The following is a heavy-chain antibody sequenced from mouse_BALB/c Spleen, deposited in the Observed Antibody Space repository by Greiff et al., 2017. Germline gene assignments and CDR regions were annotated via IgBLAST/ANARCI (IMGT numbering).Heavy chain of an antibody. J-gene: IGHJ4*01. Sequence: EVHLVESGGGLVQPGGSLRLSCATSGFPFTDYYMSWVRQPPGKALEWLGFIRNKANGYTTEYSASVKGRFTISRDNSQSILYLQMNTLRAEDSATYYCARDKKYGNYCYAMDYWGQGTSVTVSA. CDR2: IRNKANGYTT. D-gene: IGHD2-10*02. V-gene: IGHV7-3*02. CDR1: GFPFTDYY. CDR3: ARDKKYGNYCYAMDY.